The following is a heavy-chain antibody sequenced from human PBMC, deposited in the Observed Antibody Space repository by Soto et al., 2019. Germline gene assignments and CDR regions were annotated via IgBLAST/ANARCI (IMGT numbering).Heavy chain of an antibody. J-gene: IGHJ4*02. CDR1: GFTFSSYA. CDR3: AKAREVTLVRISLAQ. Sequence: GGSLRLSCAASGFTFSSYAMHWVRQAPGKGLEWVAVISYDGSNKYYADSVKGRFTISRDNSKNTLYLQMNSLRAEDTAIYYCAKAREVTLVRISLAQWGQGTLVTVSS. V-gene: IGHV3-30-3*01. D-gene: IGHD4-4*01. CDR2: ISYDGSNK.